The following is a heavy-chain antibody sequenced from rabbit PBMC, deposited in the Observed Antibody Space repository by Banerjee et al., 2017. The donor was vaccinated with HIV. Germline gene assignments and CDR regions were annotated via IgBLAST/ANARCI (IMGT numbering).Heavy chain of an antibody. J-gene: IGHJ4*01. CDR2: INTSSGNI. CDR1: GFSFNNKYV. Sequence: QEQLVESGGGLVQPEGSLTLTCTASGFSFNNKYVMCWVRQAPGKGLEWIACINTSSGNIVYATWAKGRFTISKTSWTTVTLQMTSLTAADTATYFCARDGDGSSGWGGYFHLWGPGTLV. CDR3: ARDGDGSSGWGGYFHL. V-gene: IGHV1S45*01. D-gene: IGHD4-1*01.